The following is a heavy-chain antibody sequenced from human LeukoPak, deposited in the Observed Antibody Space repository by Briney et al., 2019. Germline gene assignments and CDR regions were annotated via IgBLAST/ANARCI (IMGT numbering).Heavy chain of an antibody. Sequence: SGPTLVKPTQTLTLTCTFSGFSLSTRGVGVGWIRQPPGKALEWLALIYWDDDKRYSPSLKSRLTITKDTSKNQVVLTMTNMDPVDTATYYCALSLGATTVREFDYWGQGTLVTVSS. V-gene: IGHV2-5*02. CDR2: IYWDDDK. J-gene: IGHJ4*02. D-gene: IGHD1-26*01. CDR1: GFSLSTRGVG. CDR3: ALSLGATTVREFDY.